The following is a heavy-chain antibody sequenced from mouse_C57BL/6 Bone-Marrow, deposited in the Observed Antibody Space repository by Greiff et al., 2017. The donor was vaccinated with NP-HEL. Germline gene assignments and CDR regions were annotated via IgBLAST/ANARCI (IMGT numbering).Heavy chain of an antibody. J-gene: IGHJ2*01. CDR2: IFPGSGST. CDR1: GYTFTDYY. Sequence: VQLQQSGPELVKPGASVKISCKASGYTFTDYYINWVKQRPGQGLEWIGWIFPGSGSTYYNEKFKGKATLTVDKSSSTAYMLLSSLTSEDSAVYFCARSTAQGRDYFDYWGQGTTLTVSS. V-gene: IGHV1-75*01. D-gene: IGHD3-2*02. CDR3: ARSTAQGRDYFDY.